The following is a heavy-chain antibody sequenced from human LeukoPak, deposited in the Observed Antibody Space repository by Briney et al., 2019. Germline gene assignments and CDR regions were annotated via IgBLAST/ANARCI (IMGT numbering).Heavy chain of an antibody. J-gene: IGHJ4*02. V-gene: IGHV4-39*01. CDR3: ARLLYFASGSLDYYLDY. CDR2: IYYSGST. D-gene: IGHD3-10*01. Sequence: PSETLSLTCTVSGGSISSSSYYWGWIRQPPGKGLEWIGSIYYSGSTYYNPSLQNRVTISVDTSKNQFSLRLFSVTAADSAVYYCARLLYFASGSLDYYLDYWGQGTLITVSS. CDR1: GGSISSSSYY.